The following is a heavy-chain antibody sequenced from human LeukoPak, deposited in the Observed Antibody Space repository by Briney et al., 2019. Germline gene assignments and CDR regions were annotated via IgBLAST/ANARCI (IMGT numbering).Heavy chain of an antibody. J-gene: IGHJ6*03. CDR1: GFTFSSYS. CDR2: ISSSSSYI. CDR3: ARGSDYYYYYYMDV. Sequence: AGGSLRLSCAASGFTFSSYSMNWVRQAPGKGLGWVSSISSSSSYIYYADSVKGRFTISRDNAKNSLYLQMNSLRAEDTAVYYCARGSDYYYYYYMDVWGKGTTVTVSS. V-gene: IGHV3-21*01.